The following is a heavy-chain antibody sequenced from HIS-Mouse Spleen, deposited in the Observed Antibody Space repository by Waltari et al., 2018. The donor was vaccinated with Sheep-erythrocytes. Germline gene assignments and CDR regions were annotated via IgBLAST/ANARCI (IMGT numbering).Heavy chain of an antibody. Sequence: QVHVVASGGGVVRPGGSRRRSWAASGFQLGNDGMNWVRQAPGKGLEWVAVIQYEGSIKNYADSVKGRFTISRENSKNTLYLEMKSLRAEDTAVYYCAREYSRICFHALDGWGQGTAVTVSS. V-gene: IGHV3-33*05. CDR2: IQYEGSIK. D-gene: IGHD6-13*01. CDR3: AREYSRICFHALDG. J-gene: IGHJ6*02. CDR1: GFQLGNDG.